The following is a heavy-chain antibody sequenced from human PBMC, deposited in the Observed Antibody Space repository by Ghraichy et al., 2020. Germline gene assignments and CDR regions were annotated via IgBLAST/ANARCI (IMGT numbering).Heavy chain of an antibody. V-gene: IGHV3-21*01. CDR3: ATDLARGASHTKIAGGKGY. D-gene: IGHD3-16*01. CDR2: VSSSSTYI. Sequence: GGSLRLSCAASGLTFSDYSMNWVRRAPGKGLEWVSSVSSSSTYIYYVDSVKGRFIISRDNAKNSLYLQMNSLRAEDTALYYCATDLARGASHTKIAGGKGYGGLGTLVTVSS. CDR1: GLTFSDYS. J-gene: IGHJ4*02.